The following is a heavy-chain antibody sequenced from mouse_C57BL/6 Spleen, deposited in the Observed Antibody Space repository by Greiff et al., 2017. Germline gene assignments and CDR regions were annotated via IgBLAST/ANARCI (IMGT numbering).Heavy chain of an antibody. CDR3: ASSYLFDY. Sequence: EVQRVESGGGLVKPGGSLKLSCAASGFTFSSYAMSWVRQTPEKRLEWVATISDGGSYTYYPDNVKGRFTISRDNAKNNLYLQMSHLKSEDTAMYYCASSYLFDYWGQGTTLTVSS. J-gene: IGHJ2*01. CDR2: ISDGGSYT. D-gene: IGHD1-1*01. V-gene: IGHV5-4*01. CDR1: GFTFSSYA.